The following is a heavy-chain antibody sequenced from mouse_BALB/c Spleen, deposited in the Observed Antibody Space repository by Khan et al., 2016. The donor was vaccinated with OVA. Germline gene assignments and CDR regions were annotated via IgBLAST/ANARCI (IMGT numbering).Heavy chain of an antibody. CDR1: GFSLANYG. V-gene: IGHV2-6-1*01. CDR3: ARQPYYHYNIMDY. CDR2: IWSDGST. J-gene: IGHJ4*01. Sequence: QVQLKESGPGLVAPSQSLSITCTISGFSLANYGVHWVRQPPGKGLEWLVVIWSDGSTTYNSALKSRLNISKDNSKSQVFLKMNSLQTDDKAMYFCARQPYYHYNIMDYWGQGTSVTVSS. D-gene: IGHD2-10*01.